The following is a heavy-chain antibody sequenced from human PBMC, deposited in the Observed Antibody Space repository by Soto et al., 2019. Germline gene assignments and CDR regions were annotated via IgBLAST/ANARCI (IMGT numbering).Heavy chain of an antibody. CDR3: AKVRIPGIAAAGINPPYYYYYYGMDV. CDR1: GFTFSSYA. D-gene: IGHD6-13*01. J-gene: IGHJ6*02. Sequence: PGGSLRLSCAASGFTFSSYAMSWVRQAPGKGLEWVSAISGSGGSTYYADSVKGRFTISRDNSKNTLYLQMNSLRAEDTAVYYCAKVRIPGIAAAGINPPYYYYYYGMDVWGQGTTVTVSS. V-gene: IGHV3-23*01. CDR2: ISGSGGST.